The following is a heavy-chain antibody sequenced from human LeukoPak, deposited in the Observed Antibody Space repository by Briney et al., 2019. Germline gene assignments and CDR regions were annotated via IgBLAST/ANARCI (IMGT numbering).Heavy chain of an antibody. D-gene: IGHD2-2*01. CDR1: GFTVSSNY. CDR2: IYSGGST. V-gene: IGHV3-66*01. J-gene: IGHJ6*02. CDR3: AREVRYCSSTSCYLWGMDV. Sequence: GGSLRLSCAASGFTVSSNYMSWVRQAPGKGLEWVSVIYSGGSTYYADSVKGRFTISRDNSKNTLYLQMNSLRAEDTAVYYCAREVRYCSSTSCYLWGMDVWGQGTTVTVSS.